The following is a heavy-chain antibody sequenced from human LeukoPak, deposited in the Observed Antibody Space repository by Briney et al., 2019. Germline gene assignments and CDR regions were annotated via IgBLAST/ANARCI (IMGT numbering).Heavy chain of an antibody. Sequence: GASVKVSCKASGYTFTSYDINWVRQATGQGLESMGWMNPNSGNTGYAQKVQGRGTITSNTSKSKAYMELSSMRFEDTDVYYCTRGATRKLGPARYWGQGTLVTVSS. CDR1: GYTFTSYD. CDR3: TRGATRKLGPARY. V-gene: IGHV1-8*03. CDR2: MNPNSGNT. D-gene: IGHD1-1*01. J-gene: IGHJ4*02.